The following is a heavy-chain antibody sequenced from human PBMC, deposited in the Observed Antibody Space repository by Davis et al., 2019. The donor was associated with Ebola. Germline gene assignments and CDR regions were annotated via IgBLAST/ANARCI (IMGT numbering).Heavy chain of an antibody. Sequence: AASVKVSCKASGYTFTSYYMHWVRQAPGQGLEWMGIINPSGGSTSYAQKLQGRVTMTTDTSTSTAYMELRSLRSDDTAVYYCARTQEGYYDFWSGAYYYYYGMDVWGQGTTVTVSS. V-gene: IGHV1-46*01. J-gene: IGHJ6*02. CDR2: INPSGGST. D-gene: IGHD3-3*01. CDR3: ARTQEGYYDFWSGAYYYYYGMDV. CDR1: GYTFTSYY.